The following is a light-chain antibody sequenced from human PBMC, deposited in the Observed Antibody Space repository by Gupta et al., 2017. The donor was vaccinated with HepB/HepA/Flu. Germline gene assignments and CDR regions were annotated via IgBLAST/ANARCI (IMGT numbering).Light chain of an antibody. CDR2: RNN. CDR3: AAGDDSLSGVV. CDR1: SSNIGSNY. V-gene: IGLV1-47*01. Sequence: QSVLTQPPSASETPGQRVTISCSGSSSNIGSNYVYWYQQLPGTAPKLLIYRNNQRPSGVPDRFSGSKSGTSASLAISGLRSEDEADYYCAAGDDSLSGVVFGGGTKLTVL. J-gene: IGLJ2*01.